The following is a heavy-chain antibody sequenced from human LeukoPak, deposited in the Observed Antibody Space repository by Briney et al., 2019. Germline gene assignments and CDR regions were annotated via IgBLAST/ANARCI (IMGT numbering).Heavy chain of an antibody. CDR3: ATDRADYGDYIGDY. CDR1: GYTLTELS. J-gene: IGHJ4*02. CDR2: FDPDDGET. Sequence: ASVKVSCKVSGYTLTELSMHWVRQAPGKGLEWMGGFDPDDGETIYAQKFQGRVTMTEDTSTDTAYMELSSLRSEDTAVYYCATDRADYGDYIGDYWGQGTLVTVSS. D-gene: IGHD4-17*01. V-gene: IGHV1-24*01.